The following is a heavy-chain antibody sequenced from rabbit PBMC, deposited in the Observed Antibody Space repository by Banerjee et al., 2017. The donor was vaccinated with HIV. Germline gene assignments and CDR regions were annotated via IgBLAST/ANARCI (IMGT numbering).Heavy chain of an antibody. D-gene: IGHD4-2*01. J-gene: IGHJ4*01. CDR2: IAAGSSGST. CDR3: ATGDVGSSSRINL. Sequence: QSLEESGGGLVKPGGTLTLTCTASGFSFSSSYWICWVRQAPGKGLEWIACIAAGSSGSTYYASRAKGRFTISKTSSTTVTLQMTSLTAADTATYFCATGDVGSSSRINLRGPGTLVTVS. CDR1: GFSFSSSYW. V-gene: IGHV1S40*01.